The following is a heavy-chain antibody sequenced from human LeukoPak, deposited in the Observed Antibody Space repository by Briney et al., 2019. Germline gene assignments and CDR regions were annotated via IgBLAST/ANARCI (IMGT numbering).Heavy chain of an antibody. J-gene: IGHJ4*02. CDR2: ITGNAGST. D-gene: IGHD6-19*01. CDR1: GFTFSSYA. V-gene: IGHV3-23*01. CDR3: AEGPALAGTFYFDC. Sequence: GGSLRLSCAASGFTFSSYAMSWVRQAPGKGLEWVSTITGNAGSTFYADSVKGRFTISRDNSKNTVYLQMNSLRAEDTAVYYCAEGPALAGTFYFDCWGQGTLVTVSS.